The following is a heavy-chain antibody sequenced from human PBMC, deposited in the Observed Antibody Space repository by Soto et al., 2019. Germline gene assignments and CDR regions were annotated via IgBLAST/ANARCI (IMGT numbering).Heavy chain of an antibody. V-gene: IGHV3-72*01. CDR1: GFILSDHY. CDR3: ARAAPPFQH. CDR2: SRNKANSYTT. D-gene: IGHD6-25*01. J-gene: IGHJ1*01. Sequence: EVQLVEAGGGLVQPGGSLRLSCAASGFILSDHYMDWVRQAPGKGLEWVGRSRNKANSYTTEYVASVKGRFTISRDESKNSLYLQMNSLRTEDTAVYYCARAAPPFQHWCQGTLVTVSS.